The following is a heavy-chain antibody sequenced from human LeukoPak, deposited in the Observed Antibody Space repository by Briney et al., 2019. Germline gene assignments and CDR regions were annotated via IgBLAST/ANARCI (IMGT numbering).Heavy chain of an antibody. Sequence: TGGSLRLSCAASGFTFSSYGMHWVRQAPGKGLEWVAVISYDGSNKYYADSVKGRFTISRDNSKNTPYLQMNSLRAEDTAVYYCAKSAWEQQLVRPFDYWGQGTLVTVSS. CDR3: AKSAWEQQLVRPFDY. J-gene: IGHJ4*02. CDR2: ISYDGSNK. V-gene: IGHV3-30*18. D-gene: IGHD6-13*01. CDR1: GFTFSSYG.